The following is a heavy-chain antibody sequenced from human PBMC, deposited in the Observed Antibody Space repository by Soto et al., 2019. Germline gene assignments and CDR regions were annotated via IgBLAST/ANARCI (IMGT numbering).Heavy chain of an antibody. CDR2: ISGSGAST. CDR3: AHPRGYGVFDAYDI. CDR1: GFTFSTYA. D-gene: IGHD4-17*01. Sequence: GGSLRLSCEAFGFTFSTYATSWVRQAPGKGLEWVSAISGSGASTYYADSVKGRFTISRDNSINTLYVQMSSLRTEDTAVYYCAHPRGYGVFDAYDIWGQGTMVTVSS. J-gene: IGHJ3*02. V-gene: IGHV3-23*01.